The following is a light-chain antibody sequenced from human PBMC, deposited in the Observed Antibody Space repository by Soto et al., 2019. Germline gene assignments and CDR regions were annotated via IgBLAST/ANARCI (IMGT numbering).Light chain of an antibody. CDR2: EVS. J-gene: IGLJ1*01. V-gene: IGLV2-14*01. CDR1: RNDIGDYSF. CDR3: SSYTGTYTYV. Sequence: QPALTQPASVSGSPGQSITISCTGTRNDIGDYSFVSWYQQHPGKVPKLLIYEVSDRPSGISSRFSGSKSGNTASLTISGLQAEDEAHYYCSSYTGTYTYVFGTGTKVTVL.